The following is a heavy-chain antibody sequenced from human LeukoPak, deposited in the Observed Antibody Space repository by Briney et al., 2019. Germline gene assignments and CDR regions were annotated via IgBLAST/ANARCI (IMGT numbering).Heavy chain of an antibody. V-gene: IGHV4-39*07. D-gene: IGHD3-3*01. Sequence: SETLSLTCTVSGGSISSSSYYWGWIRQPPGKGLEWIGSIYYSGSTYYNPSLKSRVTISVDTSKNQFSLKLSSVTAADTAVYYCARVLEWLYDECYFDYWGQGTLVTVSS. CDR2: IYYSGST. J-gene: IGHJ4*02. CDR1: GGSISSSSYY. CDR3: ARVLEWLYDECYFDY.